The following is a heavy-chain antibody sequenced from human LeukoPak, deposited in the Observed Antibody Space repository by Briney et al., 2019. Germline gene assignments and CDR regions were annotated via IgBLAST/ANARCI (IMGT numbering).Heavy chain of an antibody. V-gene: IGHV3-23*01. CDR3: ANGGWVTTNFDY. Sequence: GGSLRLSCAASGFTFSSYAMSWVRQAPGLEWVSAISGSGGSIHHADSVKGRFTISRDNSKNTLYLQMSSLRAEDTAIYYCANGGWVTTNFDYWGQGTRVTVSS. J-gene: IGHJ4*02. CDR2: ISGSGGSI. D-gene: IGHD4-17*01. CDR1: GFTFSSYA.